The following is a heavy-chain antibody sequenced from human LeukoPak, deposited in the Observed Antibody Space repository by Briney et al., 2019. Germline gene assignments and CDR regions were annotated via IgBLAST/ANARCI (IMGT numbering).Heavy chain of an antibody. CDR2: TYYRSKWNN. CDR1: GDSVSSNSAA. D-gene: IGHD3-10*01. CDR3: ARARGYFDL. J-gene: IGHJ2*01. Sequence: SQTLSLTFAISGDSVSSNSAAWSWIRQSPSRGLEWLGRTYYRSKWNNNYAISVKSRITINPDTSKNQFSLQLNSVTPEDTAVYYCARARGYFDLWGRGTLVTVSS. V-gene: IGHV6-1*01.